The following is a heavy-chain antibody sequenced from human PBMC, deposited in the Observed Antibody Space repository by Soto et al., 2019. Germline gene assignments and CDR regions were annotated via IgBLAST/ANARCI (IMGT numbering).Heavy chain of an antibody. CDR3: ARDRPHGDRFDF. V-gene: IGHV1-46*01. CDR2: INPSAGSA. Sequence: GASVKVSCKASGNTFSNYYMHWVRQAPGQGLEWMGIINPSAGSASYAQKFQGRVTMTRDTSTSTVYMELSSLRSDDTALYYCARDRPHGDRFDFWGQGTLVTVSS. J-gene: IGHJ4*02. D-gene: IGHD4-17*01. CDR1: GNTFSNYY.